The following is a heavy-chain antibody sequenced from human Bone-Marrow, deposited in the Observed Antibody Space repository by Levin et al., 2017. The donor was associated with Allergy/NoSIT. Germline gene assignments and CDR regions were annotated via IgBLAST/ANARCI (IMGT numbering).Heavy chain of an antibody. CDR2: IIPIFGTA. V-gene: IGHV1-69*13. Sequence: SVKVSCKASGGTFSSYAISWVRQAPGQGLEWMGGIIPIFGTANYAQKFQGRVTITADESTSTAYMELSSLRSEDTAVYYCARGYNASVFNIVVVPAVPYYYYGMDVWGQGTTVTVSS. J-gene: IGHJ6*02. CDR1: GGTFSSYA. D-gene: IGHD2-2*01. CDR3: ARGYNASVFNIVVVPAVPYYYYGMDV.